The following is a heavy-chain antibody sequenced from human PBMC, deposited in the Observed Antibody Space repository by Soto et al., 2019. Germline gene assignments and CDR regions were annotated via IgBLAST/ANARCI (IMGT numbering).Heavy chain of an antibody. CDR1: GYTFTSYG. D-gene: IGHD6-13*01. V-gene: IGHV1-18*01. CDR2: ISAYNGNT. Sequence: ASVKVSCKASGYTFTSYGISWLRQSPGQGLEWMGWISAYNGNTNYAQKLQGRVTMTTDTSTSTAYMELRSLRSDDTAVYYCARYSSSWSDYYYYGMDVWGQGTTVTVSS. CDR3: ARYSSSWSDYYYYGMDV. J-gene: IGHJ6*02.